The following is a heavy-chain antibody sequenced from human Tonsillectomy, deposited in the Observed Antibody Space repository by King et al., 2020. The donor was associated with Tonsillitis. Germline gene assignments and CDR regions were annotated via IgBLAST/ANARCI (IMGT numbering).Heavy chain of an antibody. D-gene: IGHD5-12*01. CDR3: ARMVATIRYYFDY. Sequence: QLQESGPGLVKPSETLSLTCAVSGYSISSDYYWGWIRQPPGKGLEWIGSIYHSGSTYYNPSLKSRVTISVDTSKNQFSLKLSSVTAADTAVYYCARMVATIRYYFDYWGQGTLVTVSS. J-gene: IGHJ4*02. CDR1: GYSISSDYY. V-gene: IGHV4-38-2*01. CDR2: IYHSGST.